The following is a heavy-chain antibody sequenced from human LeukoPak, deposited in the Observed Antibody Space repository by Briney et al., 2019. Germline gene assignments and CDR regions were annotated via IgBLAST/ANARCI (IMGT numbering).Heavy chain of an antibody. D-gene: IGHD1-26*01. CDR3: ASGSHPLNWFDP. Sequence: SETLSLTCAVSGGSISSYYWSWLRQPPGKGLEWIGEIYYSGSPKYNPSLKSRLTISLDTSKNQFSLELRFVTPADTAVYYCASGSHPLNWFDPWGQGTLVTVSS. CDR1: GGSISSYY. CDR2: IYYSGSP. J-gene: IGHJ5*02. V-gene: IGHV4-59*01.